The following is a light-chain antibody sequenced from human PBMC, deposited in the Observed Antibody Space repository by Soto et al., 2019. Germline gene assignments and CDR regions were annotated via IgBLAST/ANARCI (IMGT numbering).Light chain of an antibody. CDR1: SGHSSYA. CDR3: SSYAGSNNLV. CDR2: LNNDGSH. V-gene: IGLV4-69*01. J-gene: IGLJ2*01. Sequence: QSVLTQPPSASASLGASVKLTCTLSSGHSSYAIAWHQKQPEKGPRYLMDLNNDGSHTKGDGIPDRFSGSSSGAERYLIISSLQSEDEADYYCSSYAGSNNLVFGGGTKLTVL.